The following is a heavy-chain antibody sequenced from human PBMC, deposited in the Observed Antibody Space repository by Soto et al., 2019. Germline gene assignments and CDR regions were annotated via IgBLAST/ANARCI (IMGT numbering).Heavy chain of an antibody. CDR2: LKSKADGGTT. Sequence: GGSLRLSCAASGFTLSNAWMSWVRQAPGKGLEWVGRLKSKADGGTTDYTTPVKGRFTISRDDSKNTLYLQMSSLKTEDTAVYYCTGSSWSFWGQGTLVTVSS. J-gene: IGHJ4*02. CDR1: GFTLSNAW. D-gene: IGHD6-13*01. CDR3: TGSSWSF. V-gene: IGHV3-15*01.